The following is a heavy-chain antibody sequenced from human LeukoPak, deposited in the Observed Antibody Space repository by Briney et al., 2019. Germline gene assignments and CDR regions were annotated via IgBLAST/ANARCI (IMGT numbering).Heavy chain of an antibody. J-gene: IGHJ4*02. Sequence: GGSLRLSCAASGFTFSSYAMSWVRQAPGKGLEWVSAISGSGGSTYYADSVKGRFTISRDNSKKTVYMQMNTLRAEDTAVYYCATGGPDIVVVPAAIGGDYWGQGTLVTVSS. D-gene: IGHD2-2*01. CDR3: ATGGPDIVVVPAAIGGDY. CDR2: ISGSGGST. CDR1: GFTFSSYA. V-gene: IGHV3-23*01.